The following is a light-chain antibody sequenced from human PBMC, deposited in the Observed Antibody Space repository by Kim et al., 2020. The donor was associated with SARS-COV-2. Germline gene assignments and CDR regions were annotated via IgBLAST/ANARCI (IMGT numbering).Light chain of an antibody. J-gene: IGLJ1*01. V-gene: IGLV2-14*01. CDR1: SSDVGGYNY. Sequence: QSVLTQPASVSGSPGQSITISCTGTSSDVGGYNYVSWYQQHPGKAPKLMIYDVSKRPSGVSNRFSGSKSGNTASLTISGLQAEDEADYYCSSYTSSSIFVFGTGTKVTVL. CDR2: DVS. CDR3: SSYTSSSIFV.